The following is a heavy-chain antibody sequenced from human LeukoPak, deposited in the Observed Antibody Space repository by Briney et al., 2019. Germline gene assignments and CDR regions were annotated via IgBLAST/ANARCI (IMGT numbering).Heavy chain of an antibody. J-gene: IGHJ4*02. CDR1: GGTFSSYA. Sequence: SVKVSCKASGGTFSSYAISWVRQAPGQGLEWMGGIIPIFGTANYAQKFQGRVTITTDESTSTAYMELSSLRSEDTAVYYCASTPYYYDSSGYSVDYGGQGTLVTVSS. D-gene: IGHD3-22*01. CDR2: IIPIFGTA. CDR3: ASTPYYYDSSGYSVDY. V-gene: IGHV1-69*05.